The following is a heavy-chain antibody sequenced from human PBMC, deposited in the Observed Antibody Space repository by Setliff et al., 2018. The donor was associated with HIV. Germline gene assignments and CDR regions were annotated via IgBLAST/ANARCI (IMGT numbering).Heavy chain of an antibody. V-gene: IGHV3-11*01. CDR3: ATGPLDY. J-gene: IGHJ4*02. Sequence: GGSLRLSCAVSGFTLSTFSMSWVRQAPGKGLEWVSYISGSGGVMAYADSVKGRFTISRDDAKNSMYLQMNSLRVEDTATYYCATGPLDYWGQGTLVTVSS. CDR2: ISGSGGVM. CDR1: GFTLSTFS.